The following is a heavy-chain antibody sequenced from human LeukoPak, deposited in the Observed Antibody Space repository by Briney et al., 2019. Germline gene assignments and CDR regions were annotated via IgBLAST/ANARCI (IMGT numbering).Heavy chain of an antibody. CDR3: ARGPYYYDSSGYYLDY. V-gene: IGHV4-4*07. CDR2: IYTSGST. D-gene: IGHD3-22*01. J-gene: IGHJ4*02. Sequence: IYTSGSTNYTPSLKSRVTMSVDTSKNQFSLKLSSVTAADTAVYYCARGPYYYDSSGYYLDYWGQGTLVTVSS.